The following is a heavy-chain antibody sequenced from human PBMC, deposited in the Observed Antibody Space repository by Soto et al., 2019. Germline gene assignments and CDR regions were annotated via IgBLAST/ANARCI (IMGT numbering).Heavy chain of an antibody. CDR1: GFTFSTYG. J-gene: IGHJ4*02. V-gene: IGHV3-33*01. CDR2: IWYDGSNK. D-gene: IGHD6-19*01. CDR3: ARDCAGYSSGWYQRGGFDY. Sequence: QVQLVESGGGVVQPGRSLRLSCAASGFTFSTYGMHWVRQAPGKGQGWVAVIWYDGSNKYYADSVKGRFTTSRDNSKNTLYLQMNSLRAEDTAVYYCARDCAGYSSGWYQRGGFDYWGQGTLVTVSS.